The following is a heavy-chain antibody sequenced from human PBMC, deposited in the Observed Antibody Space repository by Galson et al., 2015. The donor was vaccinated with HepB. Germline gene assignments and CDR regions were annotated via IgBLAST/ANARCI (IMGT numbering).Heavy chain of an antibody. CDR3: ARLGDLSGYSSA. CDR2: IGRKANNYAI. CDR1: GFTFRGSA. Sequence: PLRDYGADPGFTFRGSAIHGARQTSRKGLGWVGRIGRKANNYAIAYAASVNGRYTISRDDSKNTAFLQMNTLKTEDTASYYCARLGDLSGYSSAWGQGTPVTVSS. J-gene: IGHJ5*02. V-gene: IGHV3-73*01. D-gene: IGHD6-25*01.